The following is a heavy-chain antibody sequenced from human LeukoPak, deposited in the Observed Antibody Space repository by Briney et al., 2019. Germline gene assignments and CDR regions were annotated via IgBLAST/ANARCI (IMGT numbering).Heavy chain of an antibody. CDR1: GGSFSGYY. D-gene: IGHD6-19*01. J-gene: IGHJ4*02. CDR2: INHSGST. Sequence: SETLSLTCAVYGGSFSGYYWSWIRQPPGTGLEWIGEINHSGSTNYNPSLKSRVTISVDTSKNQFSLKLSSVTAADTAVYYCASLYSSGWADYWGQGTLVTVSS. V-gene: IGHV4-34*01. CDR3: ASLYSSGWADY.